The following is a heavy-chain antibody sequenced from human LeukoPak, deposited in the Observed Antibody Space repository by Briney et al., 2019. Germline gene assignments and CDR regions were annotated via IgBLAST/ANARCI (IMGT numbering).Heavy chain of an antibody. CDR1: GFTFSSYS. V-gene: IGHV3-21*01. Sequence: GGSLRLSCAASGFTFSSYSMNWVRQAPGKGLEWVSSISSSSSYIYYADSVKGRFTISRDNAKNSLYLQMNSLRAEDTAVYYGARGGLLGFGGGVDYWGQGTLVTVSS. D-gene: IGHD3-10*01. J-gene: IGHJ4*02. CDR2: ISSSSSYI. CDR3: ARGGLLGFGGGVDY.